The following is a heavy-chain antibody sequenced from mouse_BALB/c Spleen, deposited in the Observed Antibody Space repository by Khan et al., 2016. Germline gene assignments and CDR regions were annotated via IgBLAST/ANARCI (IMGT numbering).Heavy chain of an antibody. V-gene: IGHV3-6*02. D-gene: IGHD2-1*01. CDR1: GYSITSGYY. CDR3: ANGNYGYFDV. CDR2: ISYDGSN. Sequence: EVQLQESGPGLVKPSQSLSLTCSVTGYSITSGYYWNWIRQFPGNKLEWMGYISYDGSNNYNPSLKNRISITRDTSKNQFFLKLNSVTTEATTTYYCANGNYGYFDVWGAEATITVAS. J-gene: IGHJ1*01.